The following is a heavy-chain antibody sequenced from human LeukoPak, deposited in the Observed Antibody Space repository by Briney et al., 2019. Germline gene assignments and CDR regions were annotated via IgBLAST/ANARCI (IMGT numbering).Heavy chain of an antibody. CDR2: IYGAGAT. CDR1: GFTVSNDY. Sequence: PGGSLRLSCAASGFTVSNDYMSWVRQAPGKGLEWVSVIYGAGATYYADSVRGRFTISRDNAKNSLFLQMNSLRDEDTAVYYCASGFSSSPYFDYWGQGTLVTVSS. D-gene: IGHD6-6*01. J-gene: IGHJ4*02. V-gene: IGHV3-53*01. CDR3: ASGFSSSPYFDY.